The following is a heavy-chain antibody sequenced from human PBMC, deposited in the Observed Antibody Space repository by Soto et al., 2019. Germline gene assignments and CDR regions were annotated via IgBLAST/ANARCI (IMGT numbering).Heavy chain of an antibody. J-gene: IGHJ6*02. V-gene: IGHV4-31*03. Sequence: SETLSLTCTVSGGSISSGGYYWSWIRQHPGKGLEWIGYIYYSGSTYYNPSLKSRVTISVDTSKNQFSLKLSSVTAADTAVYYCASSITMVRVFIITPYYYYGMDFWGPGIMVTVSS. CDR2: IYYSGST. D-gene: IGHD3-10*01. CDR3: ASSITMVRVFIITPYYYYGMDF. CDR1: GGSISSGGYY.